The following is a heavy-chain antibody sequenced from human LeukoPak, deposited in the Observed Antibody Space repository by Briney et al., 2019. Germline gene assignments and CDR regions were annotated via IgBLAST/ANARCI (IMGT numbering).Heavy chain of an antibody. CDR3: ASWSQGGAFDI. CDR1: GFTFSSYW. D-gene: IGHD3-16*01. J-gene: IGHJ3*02. V-gene: IGHV3-74*01. CDR2: INSDGSST. Sequence: GGSLRLSCAASGFTFSSYWMHWVRQAQGRGLCWVSRINSDGSSTSYADSVKGRFTISRDNAKNTLYLQMNSLRAEDTAVYYCASWSQGGAFDIWGQGTMVTVSS.